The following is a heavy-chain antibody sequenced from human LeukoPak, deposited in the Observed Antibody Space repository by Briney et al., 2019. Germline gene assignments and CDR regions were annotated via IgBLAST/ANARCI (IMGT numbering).Heavy chain of an antibody. CDR1: GGSISGYY. J-gene: IGHJ3*02. D-gene: IGHD3-9*01. V-gene: IGHV4-59*12. Sequence: SETLSLTCTVSGGSISGYYWSWIRLPPGRGLEWIGYVHYTGTTIDNPSLQRRVTISVDRSKNQFSLKLSSVTAADTAVYYCARGSSWLPNDAFDIWGQGTMVTVSS. CDR2: VHYTGTT. CDR3: ARGSSWLPNDAFDI.